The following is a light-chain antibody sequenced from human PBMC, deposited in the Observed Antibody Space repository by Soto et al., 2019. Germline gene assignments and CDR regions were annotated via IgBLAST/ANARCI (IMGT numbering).Light chain of an antibody. Sequence: DIPMTQSPSSLSASVGDRVTITCQASQAISKYLNWYQQRPGKAPKLLIYDASNLETGVPSRFSGSGSGTDFTFTISSLQPEDIATYYCQQYDDLPLTFGGGTKVEIK. CDR1: QAISKY. CDR3: QQYDDLPLT. V-gene: IGKV1-33*01. CDR2: DAS. J-gene: IGKJ4*01.